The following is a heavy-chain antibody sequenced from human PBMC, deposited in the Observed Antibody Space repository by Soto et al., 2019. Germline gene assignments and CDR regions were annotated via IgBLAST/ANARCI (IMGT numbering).Heavy chain of an antibody. CDR3: ARVMVAADTLYYYYYGMDV. J-gene: IGHJ6*02. Sequence: QVQLQHWGAGLLKPSETLSLTCAVYGGSFSDYNWSWIRQPPGKGLEWIGEINHSGITKYTPSLKSRVTISVDTSKNHFSLKLSSVTAADTAIYYCARVMVAADTLYYYYYGMDVWGQGTTVTVSS. CDR1: GGSFSDYN. V-gene: IGHV4-34*01. D-gene: IGHD6-13*01. CDR2: INHSGIT.